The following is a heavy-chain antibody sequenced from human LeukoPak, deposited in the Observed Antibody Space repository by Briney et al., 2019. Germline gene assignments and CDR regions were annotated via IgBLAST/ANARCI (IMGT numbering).Heavy chain of an antibody. CDR3: ARLSPMVILGALDY. CDR1: GDSISNSHW. V-gene: IGHV4-4*02. Sequence: KTSGTLSLTCAVSGDSISNSHWWSWVRQPPRKGLEWIGEIYHGGSTNFNPSLKSRVTISVDTSKNQFSLKLSSVTAADTAVYYCARLSPMVILGALDYWGQGTLVTVSS. CDR2: IYHGGST. D-gene: IGHD3-22*01. J-gene: IGHJ4*02.